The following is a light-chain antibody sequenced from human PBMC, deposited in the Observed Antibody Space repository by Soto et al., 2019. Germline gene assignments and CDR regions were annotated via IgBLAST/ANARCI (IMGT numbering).Light chain of an antibody. Sequence: QLVLTQSPSASASLGASVKLNCTLSSGLSNYAIAWHQQQPEKGPRYLMKLNSDGSHNKGDGIPDRFSGSSSGTERHLSISSFQSEDEADYYCQPWGTAIHDVVFGGGTKVTVL. CDR2: LNSDGSH. J-gene: IGLJ2*01. CDR3: QPWGTAIHDVV. V-gene: IGLV4-69*01. CDR1: SGLSNYA.